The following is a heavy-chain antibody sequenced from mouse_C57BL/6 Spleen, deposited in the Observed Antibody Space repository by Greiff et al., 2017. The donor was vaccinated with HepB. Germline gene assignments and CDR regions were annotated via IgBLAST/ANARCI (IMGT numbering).Heavy chain of an antibody. Sequence: EVKLVESGGGLVQPKGSLKLSCAASGFSFNTYAMNWVRQAPGKGLEWVARIRSKSNNYATYYADSVKDRFTISRDDSESMLYLQMNNLKTEDTAMYYCVRLRRDGYYEWYFDVWGTGTTVTVSS. D-gene: IGHD2-3*01. J-gene: IGHJ1*03. CDR1: GFSFNTYA. V-gene: IGHV10-1*01. CDR3: VRLRRDGYYEWYFDV. CDR2: IRSKSNNYAT.